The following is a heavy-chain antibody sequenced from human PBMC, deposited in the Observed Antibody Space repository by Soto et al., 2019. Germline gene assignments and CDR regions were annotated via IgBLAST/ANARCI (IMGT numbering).Heavy chain of an antibody. D-gene: IGHD2-15*01. J-gene: IGHJ4*02. CDR2: ISSSSSSI. Sequence: PGGSLRLSCAASGFTFSSCSMNWVRLAPGKGLEWVSYISSSSSSIYYADSVKGRFTITKDTSKNQVVLTMTNMDPVDTATYYCAHRPSTAPGYFDYWGQGTLVTVSS. CDR1: GFTFSSCS. V-gene: IGHV3-48*04. CDR3: AHRPSTAPGYFDY.